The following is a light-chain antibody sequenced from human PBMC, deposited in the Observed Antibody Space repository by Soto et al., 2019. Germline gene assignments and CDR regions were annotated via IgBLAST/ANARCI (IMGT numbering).Light chain of an antibody. CDR2: EVN. J-gene: IGLJ2*01. CDR3: SSYTTDNTRV. Sequence: QSALTQPASVSGSPGQSITIFCTGTSSDVGDYNYVSWYQQYPGKAPKLMIYEVNNRPSGVSNRFSGSKSGNTASLTISGLQADDEADYYCSSYTTDNTRVFGGGTQLTVL. V-gene: IGLV2-14*01. CDR1: SSDVGDYNY.